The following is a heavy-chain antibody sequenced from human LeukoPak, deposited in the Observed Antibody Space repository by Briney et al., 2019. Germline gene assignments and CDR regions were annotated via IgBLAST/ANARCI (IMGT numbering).Heavy chain of an antibody. Sequence: SETLSLTCTVSGGSISTYYWSWIRRSPGKGLEWIGYIYYDGSTNYNPSLKSRVTISVDTSKNQFSLNLSSVTAADTAVYYCAKGAGPPWFDPWGQGTLVTVSS. D-gene: IGHD6-19*01. CDR1: GGSISTYY. CDR2: IYYDGST. CDR3: AKGAGPPWFDP. J-gene: IGHJ5*02. V-gene: IGHV4-59*08.